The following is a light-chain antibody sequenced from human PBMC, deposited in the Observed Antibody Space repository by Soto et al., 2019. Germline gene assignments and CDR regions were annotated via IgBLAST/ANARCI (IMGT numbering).Light chain of an antibody. CDR2: DVN. V-gene: IGLV2-8*01. Sequence: QSALTQPPSASGSPGQSVTISCTGTSSDIGGYNHVSWHQQHPGQVPKVLIYDVNKRPSGVPDRFSGSKSANTASLTVSGLQAEDEADYYCSSYGRGNNLLFGGGTKLTVL. CDR1: SSDIGGYNH. CDR3: SSYGRGNNLL. J-gene: IGLJ2*01.